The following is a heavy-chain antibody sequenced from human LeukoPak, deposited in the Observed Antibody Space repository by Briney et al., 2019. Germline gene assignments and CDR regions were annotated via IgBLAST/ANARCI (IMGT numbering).Heavy chain of an antibody. D-gene: IGHD3-22*01. CDR3: ARTVGYYYDSSGYPTYYYYYYMDV. J-gene: IGHJ6*03. Sequence: GASVKVSCKASGYTFTSYDISWVRQATGQGLEWMGWMNPNSGNTGYAQKFQGRVTITRNTSISTAYMELSSLRSEDTAVYYCARTVGYYYDSSGYPTYYYYYYMDVWGKGTTVTVSS. CDR2: MNPNSGNT. CDR1: GYTFTSYD. V-gene: IGHV1-8*03.